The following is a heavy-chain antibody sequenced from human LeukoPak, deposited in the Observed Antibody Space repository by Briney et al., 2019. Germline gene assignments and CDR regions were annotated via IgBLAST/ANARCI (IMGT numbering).Heavy chain of an antibody. D-gene: IGHD2-15*01. CDR1: GVTFSSYS. V-gene: IGHV3-21*01. J-gene: IGHJ4*02. CDR2: ISSSSSYI. CDR3: ARPDHSTGYCSGGSCPFDY. Sequence: GGSLRLSCAASGVTFSSYSMNWVCQAPGTGLEWVSSISSSSSYIYYADSVKGRFTISRDNAKKSLYLQMNSLRAEDTAVYYCARPDHSTGYCSGGSCPFDYWGQGTLVTVSS.